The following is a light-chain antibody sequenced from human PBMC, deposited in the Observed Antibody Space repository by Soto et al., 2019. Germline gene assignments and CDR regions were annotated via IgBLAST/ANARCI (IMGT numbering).Light chain of an antibody. V-gene: IGKV1-39*01. CDR3: QQSYTTVYT. CDR1: QTIGAN. J-gene: IGKJ2*01. CDR2: DAS. Sequence: DFTLAQSPTSLSASVGDRDAITCRASQTIGANLNWYRQKPGKAPTLLIYDASTLQSGVPSRFSGLGSGTDFALTITSLQPDDSATYYCQQSYTTVYTFGQGTKVDI.